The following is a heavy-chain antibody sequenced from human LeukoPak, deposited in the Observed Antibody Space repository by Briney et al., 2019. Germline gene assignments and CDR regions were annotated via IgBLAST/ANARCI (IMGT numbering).Heavy chain of an antibody. D-gene: IGHD1-26*01. CDR2: INPKSGGT. CDR3: ASSLVGAARYGY. Sequence: ASVKVSCKAYGYTFTGYYMHWVRQAPGQGLEWMGWINPKSGGTNYAQKLQGRVTMTTDTSTSTAYMELRSLRSDDTAVYYCASSLVGAARYGYWGQGTLVTVSS. J-gene: IGHJ4*02. V-gene: IGHV1-2*02. CDR1: GYTFTGYY.